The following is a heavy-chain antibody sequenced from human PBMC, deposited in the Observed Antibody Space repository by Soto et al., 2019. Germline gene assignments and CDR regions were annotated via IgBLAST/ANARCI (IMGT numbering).Heavy chain of an antibody. Sequence: GASVKVSCKASGYTFTSYAMHWVRQAPGQRLEWMGWINAGNGNTKYSQKFQGRVTITRDTSASTAYMELSSLRSEDTAVYYCARGRQWLVPWDYWGQGTLVTVSS. CDR3: ARGRQWLVPWDY. J-gene: IGHJ4*02. CDR2: INAGNGNT. V-gene: IGHV1-3*01. D-gene: IGHD6-19*01. CDR1: GYTFTSYA.